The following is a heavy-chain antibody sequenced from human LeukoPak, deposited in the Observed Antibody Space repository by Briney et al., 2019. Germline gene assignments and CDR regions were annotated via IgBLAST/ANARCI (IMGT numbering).Heavy chain of an antibody. V-gene: IGHV4-59*13. Sequence: SETLSLTCTVSGSSISSYFWTWIRQPPGKGLEWIGYISNIGSTNYNPPLKSRVTISGDTSKNQFSLKLNSVTAADTAVYYCTRDRSALDAWGQGTMVTVSS. CDR3: TRDRSALDA. CDR1: GSSISSYF. D-gene: IGHD1-1*01. J-gene: IGHJ3*01. CDR2: ISNIGST.